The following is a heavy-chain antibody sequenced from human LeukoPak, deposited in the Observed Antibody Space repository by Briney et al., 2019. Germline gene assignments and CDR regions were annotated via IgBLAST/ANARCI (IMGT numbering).Heavy chain of an antibody. J-gene: IGHJ6*02. Sequence: SETLSLTCSVSGGSISNYYWSWIRQPAGKGLEGIGRIYPSGSTNYNPSFTPSLKSRATMSVDTSKNQFSLKLSSVTAADTAVYYCARGGSPDVWGQGTTVTVSS. D-gene: IGHD3-16*01. V-gene: IGHV4-4*07. CDR2: IYPSGST. CDR3: ARGGSPDV. CDR1: GGSISNYY.